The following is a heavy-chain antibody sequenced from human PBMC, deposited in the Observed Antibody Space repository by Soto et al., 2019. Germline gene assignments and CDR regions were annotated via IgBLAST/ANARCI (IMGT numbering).Heavy chain of an antibody. CDR1: GFTFSSYW. CDR2: INSDGSST. CDR3: ARDLGQLVLYYYYGMDV. Sequence: GGSLRLSCAASGFTFSSYWMHWVRQAPGKGLVWVSRINSDGSSTSYADSVKGRFTISRDNSKNTLYLQMNSLRAEDTAVYYCARDLGQLVLYYYYGMDVWGQGTTVTVSS. D-gene: IGHD6-13*01. J-gene: IGHJ6*02. V-gene: IGHV3-74*01.